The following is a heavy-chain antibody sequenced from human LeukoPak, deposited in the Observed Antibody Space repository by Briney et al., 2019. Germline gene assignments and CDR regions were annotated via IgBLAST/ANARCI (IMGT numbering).Heavy chain of an antibody. J-gene: IGHJ6*02. CDR3: ARDSRGYSYGTSYGYYYGMDV. Sequence: GGSLRLSCVASGFTFSSYWMSWVRQAPGKGLEWVANIKQDGGEMYYVDSVKGRFTISRDNAKNSLYLQMNSLRAEDTAVYYCARDSRGYSYGTSYGYYYGMDVWGQGTTVTVSS. CDR2: IKQDGGEM. CDR1: GFTFSSYW. D-gene: IGHD5-18*01. V-gene: IGHV3-7*03.